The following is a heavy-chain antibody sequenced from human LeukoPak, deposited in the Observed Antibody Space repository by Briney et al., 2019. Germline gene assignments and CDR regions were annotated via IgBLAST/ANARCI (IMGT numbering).Heavy chain of an antibody. Sequence: SETLSLTCAVSGGSLSGYYWTWIRQPPGKGLEWIGEINHSGSTNYNPSLKSRVTISVDTSKKQFFLKLNSVTAADTAVYYCARGRGLPGPLDYWGQGTLVTVSS. CDR3: ARGRGLPGPLDY. CDR1: GGSLSGYY. J-gene: IGHJ4*02. V-gene: IGHV4-34*01. CDR2: INHSGST. D-gene: IGHD3-10*01.